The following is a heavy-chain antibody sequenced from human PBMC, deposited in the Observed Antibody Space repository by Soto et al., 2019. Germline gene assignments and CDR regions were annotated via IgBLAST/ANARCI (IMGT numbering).Heavy chain of an antibody. CDR1: GFTFGDYA. CDR2: IRSKAYGGTT. V-gene: IGHV3-49*04. J-gene: IGHJ6*03. CDR3: TRDLPYSSSYMDV. D-gene: IGHD6-6*01. Sequence: GSLRLSCTASGFTFGDYAMSWVRQAPGKGLEWVGFIRSKAYGGTTEYAASVKGRFTISRDDSKSIAYLQMNSLKTEDTAVYYCTRDLPYSSSYMDVWGQGTTVTVSS.